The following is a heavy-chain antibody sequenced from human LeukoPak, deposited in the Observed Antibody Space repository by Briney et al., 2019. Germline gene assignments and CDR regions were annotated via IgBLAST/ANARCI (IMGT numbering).Heavy chain of an antibody. V-gene: IGHV4-59*01. CDR2: IYYSGST. Sequence: SETLSLTCTVSGGSISIYYWSWIRQPPGKGLEWIGYIYYSGSTNYNPSLKSRVTISVDTSKNQFSLKLSSVTAADTAVYYCARLYYYDSSGYYGWFDPWGQGTLVTVSS. CDR3: ARLYYYDSSGYYGWFDP. CDR1: GGSISIYY. D-gene: IGHD3-22*01. J-gene: IGHJ5*02.